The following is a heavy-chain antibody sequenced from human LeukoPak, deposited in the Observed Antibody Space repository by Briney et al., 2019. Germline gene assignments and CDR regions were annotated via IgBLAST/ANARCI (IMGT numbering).Heavy chain of an antibody. D-gene: IGHD3-16*01. CDR3: AKDLWGYFDY. V-gene: IGHV3-23*01. CDR1: GLTFSNYA. J-gene: IGHJ4*02. CDR2: ISASSGSI. Sequence: PGGSLRLSCAAPGLTFSNYAMNWVRQTPGKGLEWVSGISASSGSIYYADAVKGRFTISRDNSMNTVYLQMNSLRAEDTAVYYCAKDLWGYFDYWGQGTLVTVSS.